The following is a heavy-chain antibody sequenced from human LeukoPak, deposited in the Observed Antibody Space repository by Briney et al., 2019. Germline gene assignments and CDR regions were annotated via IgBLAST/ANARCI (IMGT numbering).Heavy chain of an antibody. V-gene: IGHV4-39*01. Sequence: PSETLSLTCTVSGGSISSSSYYWGWIRQPPGKGLEWIGSIYYSGSTYYNPSLKSRVTISVDTSKNQFSLKLSSVTAADTAVYYRAKYTRGRNGMDVWGQGTTVTVSS. CDR3: AKYTRGRNGMDV. CDR2: IYYSGST. CDR1: GGSISSSSYY. D-gene: IGHD1-26*01. J-gene: IGHJ6*02.